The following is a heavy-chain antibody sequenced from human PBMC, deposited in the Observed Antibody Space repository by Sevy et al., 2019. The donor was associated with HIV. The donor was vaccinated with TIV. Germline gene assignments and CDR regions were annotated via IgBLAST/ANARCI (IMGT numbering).Heavy chain of an antibody. J-gene: IGHJ4*02. CDR2: ISGSGGGT. V-gene: IGHV3-23*01. CDR3: AKAPPYDFWSGYWGYYFDY. CDR1: GFTFSSYA. D-gene: IGHD3-3*01. Sequence: GGSLRLSCAASGFTFSSYAMSWVRQAPGKGLEWVSAISGSGGGTYYADSVKGRFTISRDNSKNTLYLQMNSLRAEDTAVYYCAKAPPYDFWSGYWGYYFDYWGQGTLVTVSS.